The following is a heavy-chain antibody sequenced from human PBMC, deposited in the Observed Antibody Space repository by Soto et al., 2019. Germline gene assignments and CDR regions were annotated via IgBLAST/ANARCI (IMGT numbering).Heavy chain of an antibody. J-gene: IGHJ5*02. D-gene: IGHD2-15*01. CDR3: ARHDYSNWFGP. CDR1: GASISSSHYY. CDR2: FYYSGST. V-gene: IGHV4-39*01. Sequence: PSETLSLTCTVSGASISSSHYYWGWIRQPPGRGLEWIGSFYYSGSTYYSPSLESRVTISSDTSKNQFSLKVTSVTAADTAVYYCARHDYSNWFGPWGQGTLVTVSS.